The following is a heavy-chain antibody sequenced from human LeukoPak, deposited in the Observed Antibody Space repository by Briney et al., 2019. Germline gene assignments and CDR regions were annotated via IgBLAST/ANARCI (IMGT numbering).Heavy chain of an antibody. CDR3: ARGQGYSNGYEWFDP. D-gene: IGHD5-18*01. V-gene: IGHV4-61*10. J-gene: IGHJ5*02. Sequence: SQTLSLTCTVSGHSISSSSYYWRWIRQPAGKGLHWIGYLDYSGSTHYNPCLRGRLTISVHTPKNQFSLKLSSVTAADTAVYYCARGQGYSNGYEWFDPWGQGTLVTVSS. CDR1: GHSISSSSYY. CDR2: LDYSGST.